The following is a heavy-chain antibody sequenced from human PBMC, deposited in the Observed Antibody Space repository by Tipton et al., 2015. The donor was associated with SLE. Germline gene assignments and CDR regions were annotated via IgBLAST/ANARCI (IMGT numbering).Heavy chain of an antibody. CDR2: IYHSGST. V-gene: IGHV4-38-2*02. Sequence: TLSLTCTVSGGSISSYYWGWIRQPPGKGLGWIGSIYHSGSTYYNPSLKSRVTISVDTSKNQFSLKLSSVTAADTAVYYCARGIRIVGATHDAFDIWGQGTMVTVSS. CDR3: ARGIRIVGATHDAFDI. J-gene: IGHJ3*02. D-gene: IGHD1-26*01. CDR1: GGSISSYY.